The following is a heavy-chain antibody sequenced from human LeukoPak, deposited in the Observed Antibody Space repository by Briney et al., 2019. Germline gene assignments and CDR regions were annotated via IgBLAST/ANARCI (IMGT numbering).Heavy chain of an antibody. Sequence: PSETLSLTCTVSGGSISSYYWGWIRQPPGKGLEWIGSIYYSGSTYYNASLKSRGTISVDTSKNQFSLKLNSVTAADTAVYFCARQVVAVAGTGYFDYWGQGTLVTVSS. V-gene: IGHV4-39*01. CDR3: ARQVVAVAGTGYFDY. CDR2: IYYSGST. J-gene: IGHJ4*02. CDR1: GGSISSYY. D-gene: IGHD6-19*01.